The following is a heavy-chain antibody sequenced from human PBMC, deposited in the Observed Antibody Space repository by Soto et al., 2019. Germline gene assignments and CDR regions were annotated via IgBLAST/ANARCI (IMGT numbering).Heavy chain of an antibody. J-gene: IGHJ6*02. CDR3: ARPGIRGVPNSAYYGMDV. Sequence: SVKVSCKASGGTFSSYAISWVRQAPGQGLEWMGGIIPIFGTANYAQKFQGRVTITADESTSTAYMELSSLRSEDTAVYYCARPGIRGVPNSAYYGMDVWGQGTTVTVAS. CDR2: IIPIFGTA. CDR1: GGTFSSYA. V-gene: IGHV1-69*13. D-gene: IGHD3-10*01.